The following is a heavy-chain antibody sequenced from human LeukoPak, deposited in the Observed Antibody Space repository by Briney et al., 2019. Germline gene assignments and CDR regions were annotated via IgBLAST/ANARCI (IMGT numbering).Heavy chain of an antibody. J-gene: IGHJ4*02. CDR2: LSGSGAGT. V-gene: IGHV3-23*01. CDR3: AEAELGVDTFFDY. Sequence: GGSLRLSCAASGFTFSYYWMSWVRQAPGKGLEWVATLSGSGAGTYYSDSVQGRFTISRDNSKRTLFLQMNSLRAEDTAFYYCAEAELGVDTFFDYWGQGTLVTVSS. D-gene: IGHD3-3*01. CDR1: GFTFSYYW.